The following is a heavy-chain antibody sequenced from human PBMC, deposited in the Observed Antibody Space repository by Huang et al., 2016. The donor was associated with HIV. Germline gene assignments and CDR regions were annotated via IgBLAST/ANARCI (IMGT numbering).Heavy chain of an antibody. Sequence: QVQLQQWGAGLLRPSEPLSLTCAVYGGSFSGYYGTWIRQPPGKGREWIGEINHRESTNYNPRLKSRVTISVDTSRNQFSLTLTSVTAADTAVYYCARGQGGYYYYYMDVWGKGTTVTVSS. CDR1: GGSFSGYY. V-gene: IGHV4-34*01. J-gene: IGHJ6*03. CDR2: INHREST. CDR3: ARGQGGYYYYYMDV.